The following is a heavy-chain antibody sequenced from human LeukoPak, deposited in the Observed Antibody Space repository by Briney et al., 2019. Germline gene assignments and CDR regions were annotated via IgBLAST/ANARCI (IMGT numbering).Heavy chain of an antibody. J-gene: IGHJ6*02. CDR2: FDPEDGET. CDR3: ATGDRRTYSYGLYYYYYGMDV. Sequence: GASVKVSCKVSGYTLTELSMHWVRQAPGKGLEWMGGFDPEDGETIYAQKFQGRVTMTEDISTDTAYMELSSLRSEDTAVYYCATGDRRTYSYGLYYYYYGMDVWGQGTTVTVSS. V-gene: IGHV1-24*01. CDR1: GYTLTELS. D-gene: IGHD5-18*01.